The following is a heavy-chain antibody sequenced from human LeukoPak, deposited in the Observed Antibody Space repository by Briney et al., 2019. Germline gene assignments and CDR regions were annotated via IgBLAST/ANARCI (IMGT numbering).Heavy chain of an antibody. J-gene: IGHJ4*02. CDR2: IWYDGSDE. Sequence: GGSLRLSCAASGFTFSTYGMHWVRQAPGKGLEWVAVIWYDGSDEYYADTVKGRFTISRDNSKNTMYLQMNSLRAEDTAVYFCARAWIQGVFDYWGQGALVTVSS. CDR3: ARAWIQGVFDY. D-gene: IGHD5-18*01. V-gene: IGHV3-33*01. CDR1: GFTFSTYG.